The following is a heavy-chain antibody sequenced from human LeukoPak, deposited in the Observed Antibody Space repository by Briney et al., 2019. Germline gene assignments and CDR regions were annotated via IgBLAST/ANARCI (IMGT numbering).Heavy chain of an antibody. J-gene: IGHJ4*02. V-gene: IGHV4-61*01. D-gene: IGHD3-10*01. CDR3: ASEYYYGSGSYYN. CDR1: GGSFSSGSYY. Sequence: SETLSLTCTVSGGSFSSGSYYWSWIRQPPGKGLEWIGYIYYSGSTNYNPSLKSRVTISVDTSKNQFSLKLSSVTAADTAVYYCASEYYYGSGSYYNWGQGTLVTVSS. CDR2: IYYSGST.